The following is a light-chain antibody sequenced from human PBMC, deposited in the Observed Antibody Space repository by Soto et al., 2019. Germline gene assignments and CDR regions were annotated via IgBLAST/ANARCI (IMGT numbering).Light chain of an antibody. CDR3: SSYTSTSTLV. CDR2: AVS. CDR1: SSAVGGYNY. Sequence: QSALTQPASVSGSPGQSITISCTGTSSAVGGYNYVSWCQQHRGKAPNPIISAVSNRPSGVSNRFSGSKSGDTASLTISGLQAEDEADYYCSSYTSTSTLVFGTGTKGTVL. V-gene: IGLV2-14*01. J-gene: IGLJ1*01.